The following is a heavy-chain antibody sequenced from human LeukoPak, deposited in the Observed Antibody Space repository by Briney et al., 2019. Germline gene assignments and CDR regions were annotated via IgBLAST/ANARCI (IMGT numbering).Heavy chain of an antibody. CDR2: MNPNSGNT. CDR3: ARGHDYQSYYSYYYMDV. D-gene: IGHD5-12*01. CDR1: GYTFTSYY. Sequence: ASVKVSCKASGYTFTSYYMHWVRQATGQGLEWMGWMNPNSGNTGYAQKFQGRVTMTRNTSISTAYMELTSLKSEDTAVYSCARGHDYQSYYSYYYMDVWGKGTTVTLSS. J-gene: IGHJ6*03. V-gene: IGHV1-8*02.